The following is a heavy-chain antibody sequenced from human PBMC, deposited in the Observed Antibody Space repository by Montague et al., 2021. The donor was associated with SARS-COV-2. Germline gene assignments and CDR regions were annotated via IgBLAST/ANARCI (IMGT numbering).Heavy chain of an antibody. CDR3: ARGQGEITMIVVVLTAAAHYFDY. Sequence: SETLSLTCAVYGGSLSGYDWSWIRQPPGKGLEWIGEINHSGSTKYNPSLKSQVSISVDTSKNQFSLKLNSVTAADTAVYYCARGQGEITMIVVVLTAAAHYFDYWGQGTLVTVSP. CDR2: INHSGST. D-gene: IGHD3-22*01. V-gene: IGHV4-34*01. CDR1: GGSLSGYD. J-gene: IGHJ4*02.